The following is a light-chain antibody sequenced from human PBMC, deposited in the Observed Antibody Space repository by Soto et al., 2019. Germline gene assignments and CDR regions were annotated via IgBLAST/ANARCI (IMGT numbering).Light chain of an antibody. V-gene: IGLV2-23*01. Sequence: QSALTQPASVSGSPGQSITISCTGTSSDVGSYNLVSWYQQHPGKAPKLMIYEDNKRPSGVSNRFSGSKSGNTASLTISGLQAEDEAHYYCCSYAPISTVVFGGGTQLIV. J-gene: IGLJ3*02. CDR3: CSYAPISTVV. CDR1: SSDVGSYNL. CDR2: EDN.